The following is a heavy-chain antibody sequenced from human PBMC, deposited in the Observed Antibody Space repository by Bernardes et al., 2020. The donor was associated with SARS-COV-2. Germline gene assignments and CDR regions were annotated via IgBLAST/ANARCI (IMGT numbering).Heavy chain of an antibody. Sequence: GGSLRLSCVASGFPFSTYWMTWVRQAPGKGLEWLANLKQDGVDKYYVDSVKGRFPVSRDNAKNLVDLQMNSLRVEDTAVYYCVASYDGYSGDVWGQGTMVTVSS. J-gene: IGHJ3*01. CDR3: VASYDGYSGDV. D-gene: IGHD2-15*01. CDR1: GFPFSTYW. CDR2: LKQDGVDK. V-gene: IGHV3-7*02.